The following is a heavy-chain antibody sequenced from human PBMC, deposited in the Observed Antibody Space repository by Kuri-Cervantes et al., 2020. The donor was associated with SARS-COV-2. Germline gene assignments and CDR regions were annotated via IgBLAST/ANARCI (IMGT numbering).Heavy chain of an antibody. D-gene: IGHD2-15*01. Sequence: GESLKISCAASGFTFSNAWMSWVRQAPGKGLEWVGRIKSKTDGGTTDYAAPVKGRFTISRDDSKNTLYLQMNSLKTEDTAVYYCTTVGCSGGSCYYYYYGMDVWDQGTTVTVSS. CDR2: IKSKTDGGTT. J-gene: IGHJ6*02. V-gene: IGHV3-15*01. CDR3: TTVGCSGGSCYYYYYGMDV. CDR1: GFTFSNAW.